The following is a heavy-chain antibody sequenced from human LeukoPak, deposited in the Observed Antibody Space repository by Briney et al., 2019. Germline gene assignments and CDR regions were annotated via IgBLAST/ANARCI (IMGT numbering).Heavy chain of an antibody. CDR2: IYSGGST. CDR1: GFTVSSNY. J-gene: IGHJ5*02. CDR3: ARSFGVETNWFDP. Sequence: GGSLRLSCAASGFTVSSNYMGWVRQAPGKGLEWVSVIYSGGSTYYADSVKGRFTISRDNSKNTLYLQMNSLRAEDTAVYYCARSFGVETNWFDPWGQGTLVTVSS. V-gene: IGHV3-53*01. D-gene: IGHD3-3*01.